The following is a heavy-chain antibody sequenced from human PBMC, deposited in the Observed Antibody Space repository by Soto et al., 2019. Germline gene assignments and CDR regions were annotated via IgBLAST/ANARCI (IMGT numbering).Heavy chain of an antibody. J-gene: IGHJ4*02. Sequence: SVKVCCEASGYTFTSYCSRWVRQDPGQHLEWLGWISARNGDTKYAQGFQGRVTLTTDTSTSTAYMELMTLRSDDTAFYFCARVQLLPNPAVDFCGQGTLGT. D-gene: IGHD2-8*01. CDR2: ISARNGDT. CDR1: GYTFTSYC. V-gene: IGHV1-18*04. CDR3: ARVQLLPNPAVDF.